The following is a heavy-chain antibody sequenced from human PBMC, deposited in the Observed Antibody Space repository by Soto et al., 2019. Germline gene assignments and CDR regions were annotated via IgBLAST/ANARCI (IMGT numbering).Heavy chain of an antibody. J-gene: IGHJ6*03. V-gene: IGHV3-7*01. CDR2: IKQDGSEK. Sequence: GGSLRLSCAASRFTFSNYWMSWVRQAPGKGLEWVANIKQDGSEKYYVDSVKGRLTISRDNAKNSLYLQMNSLRAEDTAVYYCARESSSSSSYYYYYYMDVWGKGTTVTVSS. CDR3: ARESSSSSSYYYYYYMDV. D-gene: IGHD6-6*01. CDR1: RFTFSNYW.